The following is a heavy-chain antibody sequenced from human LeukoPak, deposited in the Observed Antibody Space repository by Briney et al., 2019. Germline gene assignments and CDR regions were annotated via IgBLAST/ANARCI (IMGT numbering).Heavy chain of an antibody. CDR3: ATTTGYLQYCSGGSCYSMLD. CDR1: RGTFSSYA. J-gene: IGHJ4*02. D-gene: IGHD2-15*01. Sequence: ASVKVSCKASRGTFSSYAISWVRQAPGQGLEWMGGIIPISGTANYAQELQGRGTITADESTTTAYMELSSLKSEDTAVYYCATTTGYLQYCSGGSCYSMLDWGQGTLVTVS. V-gene: IGHV1-69*01. CDR2: IIPISGTA.